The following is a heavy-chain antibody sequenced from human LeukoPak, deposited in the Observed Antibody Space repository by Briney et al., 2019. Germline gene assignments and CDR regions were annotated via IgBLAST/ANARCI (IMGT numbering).Heavy chain of an antibody. CDR3: ARHESYYDSSGYYSGLDWFDP. J-gene: IGHJ5*02. CDR2: IYYSGST. V-gene: IGHV4-59*08. CDR1: GGSISSYY. D-gene: IGHD3-22*01. Sequence: SSETLSLTCTVSGGSISSYYWSWIWQPPGKGLEWIGYIYYSGSTNYNPSLKSRVTISVDTSKNQFSLKLSSVTAADTAVYYCARHESYYDSSGYYSGLDWFDPWGQGTLVTVSS.